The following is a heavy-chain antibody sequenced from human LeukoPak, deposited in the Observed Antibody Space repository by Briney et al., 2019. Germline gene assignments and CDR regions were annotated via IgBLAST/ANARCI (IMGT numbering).Heavy chain of an antibody. J-gene: IGHJ6*03. Sequence: ASVKVSCKASGYTFTSYDINWVRQATGQGLEWMGWMNPNSGNTGYAQKFQGRVTMTRNTSISTAYMELSSLRSEDTAVYYCAGGRSSSLYYYYYMGVWGKGTTVTVSS. CDR3: AGGRSSSLYYYYYMGV. CDR1: GYTFTSYD. D-gene: IGHD6-6*01. V-gene: IGHV1-8*01. CDR2: MNPNSGNT.